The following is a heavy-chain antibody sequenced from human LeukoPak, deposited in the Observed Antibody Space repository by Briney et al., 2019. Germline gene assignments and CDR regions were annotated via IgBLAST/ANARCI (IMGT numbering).Heavy chain of an antibody. CDR3: ARATPNYYDSDAPFHS. CDR1: GYTFTSYD. J-gene: IGHJ4*02. D-gene: IGHD3-22*01. V-gene: IGHV1-8*01. Sequence: ASVKVSCKGSGYTFTSYDINWVRQATGQGLEGMGWMNPNRGNTGYAQKFQGRVTMTRNTSISTAYLELSSLRSEAPAVSYCARATPNYYDSDAPFHSWGPGTLVTVSS. CDR2: MNPNRGNT.